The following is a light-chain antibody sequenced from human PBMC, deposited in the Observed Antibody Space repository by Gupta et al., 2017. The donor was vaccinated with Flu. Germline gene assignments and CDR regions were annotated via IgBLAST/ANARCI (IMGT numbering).Light chain of an antibody. V-gene: IGKV6-21*01. CDR1: QNIGGA. CDR2: YAS. J-gene: IGKJ1*01. CDR3: QQSSDLPWT. Sequence: EIVLTQSPDFQSVTSKEKVTITCRASQNIGGALHWYQQKPDQSPKLLIKYASQSFSGVASRFSGSGSGTDFTLTINSLDPEDAATYYCQQSSDLPWTFGQGTKVEIK.